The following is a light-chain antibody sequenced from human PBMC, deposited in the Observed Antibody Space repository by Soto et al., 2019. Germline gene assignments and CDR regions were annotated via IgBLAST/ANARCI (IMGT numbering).Light chain of an antibody. Sequence: QSVLTQPRSVSGSPGQSVSISCTGTISDVAGYNYVSWYQHHPGKAPKLLISDVTKRPSWVPDRCSGSKSGNTASLTISELQAEDEADYYCSSYAGNNNLVFGGGTKVTVL. V-gene: IGLV2-11*01. CDR1: ISDVAGYNY. CDR2: DVT. J-gene: IGLJ2*01. CDR3: SSYAGNNNLV.